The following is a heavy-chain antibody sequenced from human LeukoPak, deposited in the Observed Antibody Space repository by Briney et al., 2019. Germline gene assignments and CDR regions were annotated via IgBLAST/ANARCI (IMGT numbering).Heavy chain of an antibody. V-gene: IGHV3-74*03. J-gene: IGHJ6*02. CDR3: ARDPLRSTWSTYYNALDV. CDR1: GFTFSRYW. CDR2: ISPDGSTT. Sequence: GGSLRLSCAASGFTFSRYWMHWVRQAPGKGLMWVSRISPDGSTTLYADSVKGRFTISRDNAKNTLYLQMNSLGAEDTAVYYCARDPLRSTWSTYYNALDVWGQGTTVTVSS. D-gene: IGHD6-13*01.